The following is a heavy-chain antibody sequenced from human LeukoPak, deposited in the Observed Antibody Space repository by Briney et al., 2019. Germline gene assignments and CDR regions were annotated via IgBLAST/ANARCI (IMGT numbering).Heavy chain of an antibody. J-gene: IGHJ4*02. Sequence: GGSLRLSCAASGFTFSSYEMNWVRQAPGKGLEWVSYISSSGSTIYYADSVKGRFTISRDNAKNSLYLQMNSLRAEDTAVYYCAREIAVAPFDYWGQGTLVTVSS. V-gene: IGHV3-48*03. CDR3: AREIAVAPFDY. CDR1: GFTFSSYE. D-gene: IGHD6-19*01. CDR2: ISSSGSTI.